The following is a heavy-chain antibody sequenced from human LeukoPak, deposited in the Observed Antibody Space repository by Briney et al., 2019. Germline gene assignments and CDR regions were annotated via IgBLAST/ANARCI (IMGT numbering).Heavy chain of an antibody. CDR2: ITSGSSYR. D-gene: IGHD1-26*01. CDR3: ARDPYSGSYGNYYYYFMDV. CDR1: GFTFGNYG. J-gene: IGHJ6*03. V-gene: IGHV3-21*01. Sequence: GGSLRLSCAASGFTFGNYGMNWVRQAPGKGLEWVSSITSGSSYRFYADSVKGRFTISRDNAKNSLYLQMNSLRAEDTAVYYCARDPYSGSYGNYYYYFMDVWGKGTTVTISS.